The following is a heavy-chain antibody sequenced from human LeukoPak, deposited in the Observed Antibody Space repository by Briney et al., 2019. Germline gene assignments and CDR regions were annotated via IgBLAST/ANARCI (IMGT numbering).Heavy chain of an antibody. CDR3: TRDPSEASHPYYFDY. CDR1: GFRFNSYS. V-gene: IGHV3-48*04. D-gene: IGHD6-25*01. CDR2: ISGSSSSI. Sequence: GGSLRLSCAAPGFRFNSYSMNWVRQAPGKGLEWISYISGSSSSIYYADSVKGRFTISRDNAKNSLYLQMNSLRAEDTAVYYCTRDPSEASHPYYFDYWGQGTLVTVSS. J-gene: IGHJ4*02.